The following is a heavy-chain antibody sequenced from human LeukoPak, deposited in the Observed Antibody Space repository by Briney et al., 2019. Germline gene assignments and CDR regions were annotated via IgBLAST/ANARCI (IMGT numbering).Heavy chain of an antibody. CDR1: GFTFDDYG. V-gene: IGHV3-20*04. CDR2: INWNGGST. D-gene: IGHD1-26*01. CDR3: AKDLTWGATGSYFDY. J-gene: IGHJ4*02. Sequence: GGSLRLSCAASGFTFDDYGMSWVRQAPGKGLEWVSGINWNGGSTGYADSVKGRFTISRDNSKNTLYLQMNSLRAEDTAVYYCAKDLTWGATGSYFDYWGQGTLVTVSS.